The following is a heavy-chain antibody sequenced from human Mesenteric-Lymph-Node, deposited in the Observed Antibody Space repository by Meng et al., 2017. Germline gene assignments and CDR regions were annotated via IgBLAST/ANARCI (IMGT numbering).Heavy chain of an antibody. V-gene: IGHV4-39*07. CDR2: IYYSGST. CDR3: ASSDMITFGGVIVRPIPLVLFAFDI. CDR1: GGSISSSSYY. J-gene: IGHJ3*02. Sequence: SETLSLTCTVSGGSISSSSYYWGWIRQPPGKGLEWIGSIYYSGSTYYNPSLKSRVTISVDTSKNQFSLKLSSVTAADTAVYYCASSDMITFGGVIVRPIPLVLFAFDIWGQGTMVTVSS. D-gene: IGHD3-16*02.